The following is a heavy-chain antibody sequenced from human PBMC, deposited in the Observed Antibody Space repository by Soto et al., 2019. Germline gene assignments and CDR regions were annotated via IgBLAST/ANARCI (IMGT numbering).Heavy chain of an antibody. CDR3: AREVVVAATGWFDP. D-gene: IGHD2-15*01. J-gene: IGHJ5*02. V-gene: IGHV1-69*12. CDR1: GGTFSSYA. Sequence: QVQLVQSGAEVKKPGSSVKVSCKASGGTFSSYAISWVRQAPGQGLEWMGGIIPIFGTANYAQKFQGRVTMTADESTSTAYMGLGSLRSEDTAVYYCAREVVVAATGWFDPWGQGTLVTVSS. CDR2: IIPIFGTA.